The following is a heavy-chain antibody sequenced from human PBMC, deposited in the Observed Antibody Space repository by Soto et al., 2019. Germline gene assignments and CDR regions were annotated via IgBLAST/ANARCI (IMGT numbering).Heavy chain of an antibody. Sequence: SGPTLVNPTQTLTLTCPFSGFSLSTSGVGVGWIRQPPGKALEWLAVIYWDDDKRYGPSLKSRLTITKDTSKNQVVLTLTNVDTVDTATYYCARGGWTTYYSPFFDYWGQGTLVTVSS. CDR1: GFSLSTSGVG. V-gene: IGHV2-5*05. D-gene: IGHD3-10*01. J-gene: IGHJ4*02. CDR2: IYWDDDK. CDR3: ARGGWTTYYSPFFDY.